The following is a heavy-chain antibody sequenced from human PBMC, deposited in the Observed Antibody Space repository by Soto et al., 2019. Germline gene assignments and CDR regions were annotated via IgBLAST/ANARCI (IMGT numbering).Heavy chain of an antibody. Sequence: ASVKVSCKASGYTFNSHGLSWVRQAPVQRLEWMGWISVYDGKTNYAQKFQGRVTITTDTFTSTAYMELTSLTSGDTAIYYCARPDYYNTGSGAFDIWGQGTMVTV. CDR1: GYTFNSHG. CDR3: ARPDYYNTGSGAFDI. CDR2: ISVYDGKT. D-gene: IGHD3-22*01. V-gene: IGHV1-18*01. J-gene: IGHJ3*02.